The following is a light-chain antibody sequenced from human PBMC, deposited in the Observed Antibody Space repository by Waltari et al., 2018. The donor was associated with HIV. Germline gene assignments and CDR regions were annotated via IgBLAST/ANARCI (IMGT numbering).Light chain of an antibody. CDR2: GAY. V-gene: IGKV1-39*01. CDR1: KSLGNN. CDR3: QQIYSNSRT. J-gene: IGKJ1*01. Sequence: DIQMTQSPPFLSAYVGDRVSITCRACKSLGNNLIWYQQRPGKAPKLLVYGAYSLQSVVPSRFSVSGSGTDFTLSISRLQPEDFASYHFQQIYSNSRTFGQGTKVEI.